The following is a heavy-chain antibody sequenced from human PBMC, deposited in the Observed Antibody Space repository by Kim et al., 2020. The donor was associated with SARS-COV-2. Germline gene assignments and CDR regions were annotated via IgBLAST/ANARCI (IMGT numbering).Heavy chain of an antibody. CDR2: ISHSGGT. CDR3: ARRLGPTALGVWFDT. Sequence: SETLSLTCTVLGGSISTSYWTWIRQSPGRGLEWIGYISHSGGTDFNPSLKSRVTISVDMSKNEVSLRMNSVTAADTAVYYCARRLGPTALGVWFDTWGQG. V-gene: IGHV4-59*01. D-gene: IGHD3-16*01. CDR1: GGSISTSY. J-gene: IGHJ5*01.